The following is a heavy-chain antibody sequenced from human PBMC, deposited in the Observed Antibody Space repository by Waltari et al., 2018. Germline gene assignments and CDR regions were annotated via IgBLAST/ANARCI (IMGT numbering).Heavy chain of an antibody. CDR3: ARGYCSSTSPCWFDP. D-gene: IGHD2-2*01. V-gene: IGHV4-39*07. CDR1: GGSISRSSYY. Sequence: QLQLQESGPGLGKPSETLSLPCTGSGGSISRSSYYWGWIRQPPGKGLEWIGSIYYSGSTFYNPSLKSRVTISVDTSKNQFSLKLRSVTAADTAVYYCARGYCSSTSPCWFDPWGQGTLVTVSS. CDR2: IYYSGST. J-gene: IGHJ5*02.